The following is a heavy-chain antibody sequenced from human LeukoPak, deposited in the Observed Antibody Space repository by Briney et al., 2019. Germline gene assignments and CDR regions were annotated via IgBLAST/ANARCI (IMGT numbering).Heavy chain of an antibody. CDR3: ARDPPMVRGVIITIYYGMDV. CDR1: GFTFSDYY. Sequence: GGSLRLSCAASGFTFSDYYMSWIRQAPGKGLEWVSYISSSGSTIYYADSVKGRLTISRDNAKNSLYLQMNSLRAEDTAVYYCARDPPMVRGVIITIYYGMDVWGQGTTVTVSS. V-gene: IGHV3-11*01. J-gene: IGHJ6*02. CDR2: ISSSGSTI. D-gene: IGHD3-10*01.